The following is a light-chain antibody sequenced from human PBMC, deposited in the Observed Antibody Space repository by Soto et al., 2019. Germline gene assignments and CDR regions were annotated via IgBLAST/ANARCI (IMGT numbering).Light chain of an antibody. CDR1: SSDVGTYNY. CDR2: DVS. CDR3: ISYAVRCIWV. J-gene: IGLJ3*02. Sequence: QSALTQPPSASGSPGQSVTISCTGTSSDVGTYNYVSWYQQHPGKAPKLMIYDVSKRPSGVPDRFSGSKSGNTASLTVSGLLAEDNADYYCISYAVRCIWVFGGGGKLTVL. V-gene: IGLV2-8*01.